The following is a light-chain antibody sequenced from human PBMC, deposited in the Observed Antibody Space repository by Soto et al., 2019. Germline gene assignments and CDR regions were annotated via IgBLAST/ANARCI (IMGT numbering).Light chain of an antibody. CDR1: QSVISYY. V-gene: IGKV3-20*01. CDR2: CAS. J-gene: IGKJ2*01. Sequence: ESVLSQSPGTLSLSPGERATLSCRASQSVISYYLAWYQQKPGQAPRLLIYCASPRATDIPDRFSGSGSGTDFTLTISRLEPEDFAVYYCQLYGNSSYTFGQGAKLEIK. CDR3: QLYGNSSYT.